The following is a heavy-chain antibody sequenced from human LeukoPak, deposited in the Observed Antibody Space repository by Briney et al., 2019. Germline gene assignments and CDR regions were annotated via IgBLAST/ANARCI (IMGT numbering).Heavy chain of an antibody. CDR3: NSATAVVTPE. D-gene: IGHD4-23*01. J-gene: IGHJ4*02. Sequence: GGSLRLSCAASGFTFSGSAMHWVRQASGKGLEWVGRIRSKANSYATAYAASVKGRFTISRDDSKNTAYLQMNSLKTEDTAVYYCNSATAVVTPEWGQGTLVTVSS. CDR1: GFTFSGSA. CDR2: IRSKANSYAT. V-gene: IGHV3-73*01.